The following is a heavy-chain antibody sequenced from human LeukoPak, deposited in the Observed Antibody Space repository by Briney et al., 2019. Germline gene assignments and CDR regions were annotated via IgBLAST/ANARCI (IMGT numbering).Heavy chain of an antibody. V-gene: IGHV3-23*01. CDR1: GFIFSTYA. D-gene: IGHD1-26*01. Sequence: GGSLRLSCAASGFIFSTYAMSWVRQAPGKGLEWVSSISGSGASTYYADSVKGRFTISRDNAKNSLYLQMNSLRAEDTAVYYCARYEVGYMDVWGKGTTVTVSS. CDR2: ISGSGAST. J-gene: IGHJ6*03. CDR3: ARYEVGYMDV.